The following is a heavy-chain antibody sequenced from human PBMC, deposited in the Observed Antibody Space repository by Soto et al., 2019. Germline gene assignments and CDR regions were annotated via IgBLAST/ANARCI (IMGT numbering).Heavy chain of an antibody. D-gene: IGHD6-19*01. V-gene: IGHV4-59*01. CDR3: ARAISSGWSYDY. CDR2: INYSGNT. Sequence: SETLSLTCTVSVDSIRTYYWSWIRQPPGKGLEWIGYINYSGNTNYNPSLKGRVTISVDTSKNQFSLKLSSVTAADTAVYYCARAISSGWSYDYWGQGALVTVSS. J-gene: IGHJ4*02. CDR1: VDSIRTYY.